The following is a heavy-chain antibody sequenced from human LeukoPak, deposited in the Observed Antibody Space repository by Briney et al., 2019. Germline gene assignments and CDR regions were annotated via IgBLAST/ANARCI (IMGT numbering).Heavy chain of an antibody. CDR2: ISYDGSHK. J-gene: IGHJ4*02. D-gene: IGHD6-13*01. Sequence: GGSLRLSCAASGFTFSSYGMHWVRQAPGKGLEWVAVISYDGSHKYYVDSVKGRFTISRDNSKNALYLQMNSLRAEDTAVYYCAKGRAAAGSMPEYDHWGQGTLVTVSS. CDR1: GFTFSSYG. CDR3: AKGRAAAGSMPEYDH. V-gene: IGHV3-30*18.